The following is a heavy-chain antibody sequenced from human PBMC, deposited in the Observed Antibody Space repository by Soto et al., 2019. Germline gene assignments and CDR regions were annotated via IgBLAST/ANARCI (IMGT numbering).Heavy chain of an antibody. CDR3: ARQVGGYCSSTSCPTLDY. CDR2: IYYSGST. J-gene: IGHJ4*02. Sequence: QLQLQESGPGLVKPSETLSLTCTVSGGSISSSSYYWGWIRQPPGKGLEWFGSIYYSGSTYYNPSLRSRVTISVDTAKNQFSLKLSAVTAADTAVYYCARQVGGYCSSTSCPTLDYWGQGPLVTVSS. D-gene: IGHD2-2*01. V-gene: IGHV4-39*01. CDR1: GGSISSSSYY.